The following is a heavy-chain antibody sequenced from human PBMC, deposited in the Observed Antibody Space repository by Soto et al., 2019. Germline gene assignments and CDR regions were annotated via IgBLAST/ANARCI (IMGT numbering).Heavy chain of an antibody. CDR3: TTDPFEQLVLSYYGMDV. D-gene: IGHD6-13*01. CDR1: GFTFSNAW. J-gene: IGHJ6*02. Sequence: GGSLRLSCAASGFTFSNAWMNWVRQAPGKGLEWVGRIKSKTDGGTTDYAAPVKGRFTISRDDSKNTLYLQMNSLKTEDTAVYYCTTDPFEQLVLSYYGMDVWGQGTTVTVSS. V-gene: IGHV3-15*07. CDR2: IKSKTDGGTT.